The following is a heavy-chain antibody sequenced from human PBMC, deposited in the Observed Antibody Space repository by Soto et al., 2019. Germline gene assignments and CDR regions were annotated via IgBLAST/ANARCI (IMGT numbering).Heavy chain of an antibody. V-gene: IGHV3-23*01. D-gene: IGHD1-26*01. CDR1: GFSFSTCA. CDR3: AKGGIGRSGLDS. J-gene: IGHJ4*02. Sequence: EVQLLESGGGLEQPGGSLRLSCAASGFSFSTCAMSWVRQASGKGLEWVTSINESGSSTYHADSVKGRFIISRDNSKNTLFLKMNSMSAEDTAVYYCAKGGIGRSGLDSWSQGTLVTVSS. CDR2: INESGSST.